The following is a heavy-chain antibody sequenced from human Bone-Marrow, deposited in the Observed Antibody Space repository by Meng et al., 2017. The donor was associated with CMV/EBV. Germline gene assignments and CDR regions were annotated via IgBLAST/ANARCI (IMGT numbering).Heavy chain of an antibody. CDR3: ARGSLLCSSTSCSPFDY. J-gene: IGHJ4*02. Sequence: SVKVSCKASGGTFSSYAISWVRQAPGQGLEWMGGIIPIFGTANYAQKFQGRVTITTDESTSTAYMELSSLRSEDTAVYYCARGSLLCSSTSCSPFDYWGQGTLVPVSS. CDR2: IIPIFGTA. D-gene: IGHD2-2*01. CDR1: GGTFSSYA. V-gene: IGHV1-69*05.